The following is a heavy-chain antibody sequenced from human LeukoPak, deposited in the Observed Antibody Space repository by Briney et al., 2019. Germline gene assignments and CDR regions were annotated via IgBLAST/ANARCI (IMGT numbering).Heavy chain of an antibody. J-gene: IGHJ4*02. CDR1: GGSFSGYY. Sequence: SETLSLTCAVYGGSFSGYYWSWIRQPPGKGLEWIGEITHSGSTSYNPSLKSQVTISVDTSKNQFSLKLTSVTAADTAVYFCARGSSGYYITLDYWGQGALVTVSS. D-gene: IGHD3-22*01. V-gene: IGHV4-34*01. CDR2: ITHSGST. CDR3: ARGSSGYYITLDY.